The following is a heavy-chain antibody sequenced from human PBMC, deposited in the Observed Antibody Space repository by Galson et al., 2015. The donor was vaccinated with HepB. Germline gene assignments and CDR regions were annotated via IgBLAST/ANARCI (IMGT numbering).Heavy chain of an antibody. CDR2: INSDETST. J-gene: IGHJ4*02. CDR1: GFTLTGYW. D-gene: IGHD3-3*01. CDR3: ARVLLEDRGC. Sequence: SLRLSCAASGFTLTGYWMHWVRQAPGKGLVWVSRINSDETSTSYADSVKGRFTISRDNAKNTLYLQMNSLRAEDTAVYYCARVLLEDRGCWGQGTLVTVSS. V-gene: IGHV3-74*01.